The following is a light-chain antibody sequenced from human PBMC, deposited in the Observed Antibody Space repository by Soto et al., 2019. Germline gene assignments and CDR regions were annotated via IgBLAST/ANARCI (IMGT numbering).Light chain of an antibody. V-gene: IGLV2-14*01. J-gene: IGLJ1*01. CDR3: TSYTSSSTPDV. CDR2: EVS. CDR1: SSDVGGYNY. Sequence: QSALTQPASVSGSPGQSITISCTGTSSDVGGYNYVSWYQQHPGKAPKLMIYEVSNRPSGVSNRFSGSKSGHTASLTISGLQSEDEADYFCTSYTSSSTPDVFGTGTKVTVL.